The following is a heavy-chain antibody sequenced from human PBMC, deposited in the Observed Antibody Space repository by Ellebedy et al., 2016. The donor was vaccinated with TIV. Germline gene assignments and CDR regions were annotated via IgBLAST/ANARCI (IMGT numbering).Heavy chain of an antibody. D-gene: IGHD2-15*01. Sequence: MPSETLSLTRTVSGGSISSYYWSWIRQPPGKGLEWSGYIYYSGSTNYNPSLKSRVTISVDTSKNQFSLKLSSVTAADTAVYYCARALGYCSGGSCYEVRLDYWGQGTLVTVSS. CDR2: IYYSGST. CDR1: GGSISSYY. J-gene: IGHJ4*02. CDR3: ARALGYCSGGSCYEVRLDY. V-gene: IGHV4-59*01.